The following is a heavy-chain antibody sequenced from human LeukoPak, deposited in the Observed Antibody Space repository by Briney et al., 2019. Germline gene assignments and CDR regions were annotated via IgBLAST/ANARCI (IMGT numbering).Heavy chain of an antibody. D-gene: IGHD6-19*01. Sequence: SVKVSCKASGGTFSSYAISWVRQAPGQGLEWMGRIIPIFGIANYAQKFQGRVTITADKSTSTVYMELSSLRSEDTAVYYCVYGYSSGWEYFDYWGQGTLVTVSS. J-gene: IGHJ4*02. CDR2: IIPIFGIA. CDR3: VYGYSSGWEYFDY. V-gene: IGHV1-69*04. CDR1: GGTFSSYA.